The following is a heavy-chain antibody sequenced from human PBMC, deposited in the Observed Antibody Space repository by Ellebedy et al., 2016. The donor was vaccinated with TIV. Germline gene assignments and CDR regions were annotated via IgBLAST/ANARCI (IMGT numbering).Heavy chain of an antibody. CDR1: GFTFSSYW. D-gene: IGHD3-10*01. Sequence: GESLKISCAASGFTFSSYWMSWVRQAPGKGLEWLSYISSSSSTIYYADSVKGRFTISRDNAKNSLYLQMNSLRDEDTAVYYCARDRPHYYGSGSYYYYGMDVWGQGTTVTVSS. V-gene: IGHV3-48*02. CDR2: ISSSSSTI. CDR3: ARDRPHYYGSGSYYYYGMDV. J-gene: IGHJ6*02.